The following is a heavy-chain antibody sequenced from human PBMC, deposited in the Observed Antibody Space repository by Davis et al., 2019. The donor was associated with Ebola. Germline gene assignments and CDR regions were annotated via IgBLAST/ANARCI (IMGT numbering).Heavy chain of an antibody. J-gene: IGHJ6*02. CDR2: LIPIFGTA. CDR3: ARPRGVTTFHYYYYGMDV. CDR1: GGTFSSYA. V-gene: IGHV1-69*06. D-gene: IGHD4-17*01. Sequence: SVKVSCKASGGTFSSYAISWVRQAPGQGLEWMGGLIPIFGTANYAQKFQGRVTITADKSTSTAYMELSSLRSEDTAVYYCARPRGVTTFHYYYYGMDVWGQGTTVTVSS.